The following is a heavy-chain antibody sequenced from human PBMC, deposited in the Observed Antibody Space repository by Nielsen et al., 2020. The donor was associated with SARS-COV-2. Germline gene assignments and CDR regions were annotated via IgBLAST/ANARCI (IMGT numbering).Heavy chain of an antibody. CDR1: GGTFSSYA. CDR3: ATPRREDRYYDYVWGSYRYTGGAFDI. CDR2: IIPIFGTA. D-gene: IGHD3-16*02. Sequence: SVQVSCKASGGTFSSYAISWVRQAPGQGLEWMGGIIPIFGTANYAQKFQGRVTITADESTSTAYMELSSLRSEDTAVYYCATPRREDRYYDYVWGSYRYTGGAFDIWGQGTMVTVSS. J-gene: IGHJ3*02. V-gene: IGHV1-69*13.